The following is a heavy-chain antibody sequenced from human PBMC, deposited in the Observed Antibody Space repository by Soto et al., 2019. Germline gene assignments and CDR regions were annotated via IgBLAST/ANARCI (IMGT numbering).Heavy chain of an antibody. CDR3: AKGRPSYASGNFPEFDY. Sequence: QMQLVESGGGVVQPGRSLRLSCVVSGFTFSNYGMHWVRRAPGKGLEWVAAISYDGNAEYYADSVKGRFTISRDSSKNTLYLQMNSLRAEDTAVYYCAKGRPSYASGNFPEFDYWGQGTLVTVYS. V-gene: IGHV3-30*18. CDR1: GFTFSNYG. D-gene: IGHD3-10*01. J-gene: IGHJ4*02. CDR2: ISYDGNAE.